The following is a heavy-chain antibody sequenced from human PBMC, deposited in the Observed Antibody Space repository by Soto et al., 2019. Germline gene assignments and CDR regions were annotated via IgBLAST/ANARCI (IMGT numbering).Heavy chain of an antibody. CDR1: GFTFSGSA. CDR2: IRSKANNYAT. Sequence: PGGSLRLSCAASGFTFSGSAIHWARQASGKGLEWLGLIRSKANNYATAYGASVKGRFTISRDDSKNTAYLQMNSLKTEDTAIYYCSSQMFSPDNHWGQGTLVTVSS. D-gene: IGHD3-10*02. V-gene: IGHV3-73*01. J-gene: IGHJ5*02. CDR3: SSQMFSPDNH.